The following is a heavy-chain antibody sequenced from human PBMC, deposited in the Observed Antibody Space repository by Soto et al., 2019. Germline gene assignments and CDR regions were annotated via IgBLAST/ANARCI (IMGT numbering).Heavy chain of an antibody. Sequence: QITLKESGPTLVRPTQTLTLTCSFSGFSLNTNGMGVGWIRQPPGKALEWLAFIYWDEDKRYSPSLKTRLTVTTDTSKNEVVLTLTNLDPLDTGTYYCALWNYVSGLDVWGQGTTVTVSS. CDR3: ALWNYVSGLDV. CDR2: IYWDEDK. V-gene: IGHV2-5*02. D-gene: IGHD1-7*01. CDR1: GFSLNTNGMG. J-gene: IGHJ6*02.